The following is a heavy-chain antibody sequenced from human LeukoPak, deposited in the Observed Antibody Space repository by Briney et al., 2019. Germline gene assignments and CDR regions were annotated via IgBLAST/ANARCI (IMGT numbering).Heavy chain of an antibody. V-gene: IGHV3-33*06. CDR3: AKDRGVYGHGNWFDP. Sequence: GRSLRLSCAASGFTFSGYGMHWVRQAPGKGLEWVAVIWYDGSNKYYADSVKGRFTISRDNSKNTLYLQMNSLRAEDTAVYYCAKDRGVYGHGNWFDPWGQGTLVTVSS. CDR2: IWYDGSNK. D-gene: IGHD6-13*01. J-gene: IGHJ5*02. CDR1: GFTFSGYG.